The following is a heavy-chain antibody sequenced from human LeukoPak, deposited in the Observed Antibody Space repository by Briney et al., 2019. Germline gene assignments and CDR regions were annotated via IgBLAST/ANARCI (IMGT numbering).Heavy chain of an antibody. V-gene: IGHV4-30-2*01. CDR2: IYHSGST. CDR3: ARGRRPRSSWGLVWFDP. Sequence: SETLSLTCAVSGGSISSGGYSWSWIRQPPGKGLEWLGYIYHSGSTYYNPSLKSRVTISVDTSKNQFSLKLSSVTAADTAVYYCARGRRPRSSWGLVWFDPWGQGTLVTVSS. J-gene: IGHJ5*02. D-gene: IGHD3-16*01. CDR1: GGSISSGGYS.